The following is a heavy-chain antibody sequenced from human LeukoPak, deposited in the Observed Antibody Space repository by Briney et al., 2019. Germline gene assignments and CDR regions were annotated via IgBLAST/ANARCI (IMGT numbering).Heavy chain of an antibody. CDR1: RFTFSDYY. J-gene: IGHJ3*02. CDR2: ISSSGNTI. CDR3: ARSGYCSSTSCYKSAFDI. V-gene: IGHV3-11*04. D-gene: IGHD2-2*02. Sequence: GGSLRLSCAASRFTFSDYYVSWIRQAPGEGLEWVSYISSSGNTIYYADSVKGRFTISRDNAKNSLYLQMNGLRAEDTAVYYCARSGYCSSTSCYKSAFDIWGQGTMVTVSS.